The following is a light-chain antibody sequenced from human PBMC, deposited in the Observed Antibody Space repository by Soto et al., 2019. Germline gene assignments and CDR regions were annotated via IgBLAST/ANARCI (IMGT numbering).Light chain of an antibody. Sequence: EIVMTQSPVTLSVSPGERATLSCRASQSVNSNLAWYQQKPGQAPRLLIYDASTRATGIPARFSGSGSGTEFTLTISSLQSEDFAVYYCQQYNNWWTFGHGTKVEIK. CDR2: DAS. CDR1: QSVNSN. CDR3: QQYNNWWT. J-gene: IGKJ1*01. V-gene: IGKV3-15*01.